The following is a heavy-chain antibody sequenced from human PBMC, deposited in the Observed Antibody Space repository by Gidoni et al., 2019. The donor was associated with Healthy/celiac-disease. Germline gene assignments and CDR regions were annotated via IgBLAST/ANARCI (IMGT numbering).Heavy chain of an antibody. J-gene: IGHJ6*03. CDR1: GGSISSYY. CDR3: ARGPSYDFWSGTYYYMDV. Sequence: QVQLQDSGPGLVKPSETLSLTCTVSGGSISSYYWSWIRQPPGKGLEWIGYIYYSGSTNYNPSLKSRVTISVDTSKNQFSLKLSSVTAADTAVYYCARGPSYDFWSGTYYYMDVWGKGTTVTVSS. D-gene: IGHD3-3*01. V-gene: IGHV4-59*01. CDR2: IYYSGST.